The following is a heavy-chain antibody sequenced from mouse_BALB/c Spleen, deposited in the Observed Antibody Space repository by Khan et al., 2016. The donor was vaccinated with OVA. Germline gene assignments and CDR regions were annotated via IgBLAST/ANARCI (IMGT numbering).Heavy chain of an antibody. Sequence: EVQLQQSGPELVKPGASVKISCKTSGYTFTEYTLHWVKQSHGKSLEWIGVINPKNGVTSYNQKFKGKATVTVDKSSSTAYMEFRSLTSEDSAVYYCGRDAGRNWCQGTSVTVSS. D-gene: IGHD3-3*01. V-gene: IGHV1-18*01. J-gene: IGHJ4*01. CDR2: INPKNGVT. CDR1: GYTFTEYT. CDR3: GRDAGRN.